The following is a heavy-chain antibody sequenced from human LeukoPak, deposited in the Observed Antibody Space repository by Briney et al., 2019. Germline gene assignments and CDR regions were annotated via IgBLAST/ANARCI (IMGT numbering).Heavy chain of an antibody. CDR3: ARDLDY. CDR1: GFTFSSYG. Sequence: GGSLRPSCAASGFTFSSYGLHWVRQAPGKGLEWVAVIWYDGSNKYYAGSVKGRFTISRDNAKNSLFLQMNSLRAEDTAVYYCARDLDYWGQGTLVTVSS. V-gene: IGHV3-33*01. CDR2: IWYDGSNK. J-gene: IGHJ4*02.